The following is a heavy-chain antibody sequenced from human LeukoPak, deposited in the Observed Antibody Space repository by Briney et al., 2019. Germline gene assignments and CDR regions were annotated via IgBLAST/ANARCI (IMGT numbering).Heavy chain of an antibody. D-gene: IGHD6-13*01. Sequence: SVKVSCKASGGTFSSYAISWVRQAPGQGLEWMGGIVPIFGTANYAQKFQGRVTITTDESTSTAYMELSSLRSEDTAVYYCARSSSSWYDPFDYWGQGTLVTVSS. CDR2: IVPIFGTA. J-gene: IGHJ4*02. V-gene: IGHV1-69*05. CDR1: GGTFSSYA. CDR3: ARSSSSWYDPFDY.